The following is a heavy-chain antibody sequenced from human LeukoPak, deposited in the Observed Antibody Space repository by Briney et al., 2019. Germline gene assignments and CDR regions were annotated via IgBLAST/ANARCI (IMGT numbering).Heavy chain of an antibody. CDR3: ARDSPLNDYGDLDY. J-gene: IGHJ4*02. CDR1: GFTFSSYG. V-gene: IGHV3-33*01. D-gene: IGHD4-17*01. Sequence: GGSLRLSCAASGFTFSSYGMHWVRQAPGKGLEWVAVIWYDGSNKYYADSVKGRFTISRDNSKDTLYLQMNSLRAEDTAVYYCARDSPLNDYGDLDYWGQGTLVTVSS. CDR2: IWYDGSNK.